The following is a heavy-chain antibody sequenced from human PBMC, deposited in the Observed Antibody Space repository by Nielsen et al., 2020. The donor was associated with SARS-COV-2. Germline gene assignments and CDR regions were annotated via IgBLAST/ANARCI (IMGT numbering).Heavy chain of an antibody. CDR3: ARGVYSDSSGLFADYFDY. Sequence: GGSLRLSCAASGFTFDDYGMSWVRQAPGKGLEWVSGINWNGGSTGYADSVKGRFTISRDNAKNSLYLQMNSLRAEDTAVYYCARGVYSDSSGLFADYFDYWGQGTLVTVSS. CDR2: INWNGGST. J-gene: IGHJ4*02. CDR1: GFTFDDYG. V-gene: IGHV3-20*04. D-gene: IGHD3-22*01.